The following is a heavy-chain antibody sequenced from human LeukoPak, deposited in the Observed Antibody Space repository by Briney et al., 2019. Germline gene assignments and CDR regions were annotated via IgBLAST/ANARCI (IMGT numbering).Heavy chain of an antibody. D-gene: IGHD3-10*01. V-gene: IGHV3-23*01. CDR1: GFTFRNEW. CDR2: ISGSGGST. J-gene: IGHJ3*02. CDR3: AKDLKRVLRFGELLGAFDI. Sequence: GGSLRLSCAAAGFTFRNEWMSWVRQAPGKGLEWVSAISGSGGSTYYADSVKDRFTISRDNSKNTLYLQMNSLRAEDTAVYYCAKDLKRVLRFGELLGAFDIWGQGTVVTVSS.